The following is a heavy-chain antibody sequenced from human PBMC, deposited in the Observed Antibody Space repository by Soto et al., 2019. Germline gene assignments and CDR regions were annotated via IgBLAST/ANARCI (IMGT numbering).Heavy chain of an antibody. D-gene: IGHD3-10*01. V-gene: IGHV4-59*08. CDR3: SRRRGHYDSGSYYRRGWFDP. CDR1: GGSISSDY. J-gene: IGHJ5*02. Sequence: QVQLQESGPGLVKPSETLSLTCTVSGGSISSDYWSWIRQPPGKEMEWIGYIYYSGSTNHNPSLNSRVTISVDTPKNQFSLNQSPVPAADTAVYYCSRRRGHYDSGSYYRRGWFDPWGQGTLVTVSS. CDR2: IYYSGST.